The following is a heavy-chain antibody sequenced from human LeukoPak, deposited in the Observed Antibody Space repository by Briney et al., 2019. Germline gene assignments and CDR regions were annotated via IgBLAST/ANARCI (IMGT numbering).Heavy chain of an antibody. V-gene: IGHV4-4*07. CDR3: ARVSAVAANYYYYYMDV. D-gene: IGHD6-19*01. CDR2: IYTSGST. Sequence: PSETLSLTCTVSGGSISSYYWSWIRQPAGKGLEWIGRIYTSGSTNYNPSLKSRVTMSVDTSKNLFSLKLSSVTAADPAVYYCARVSAVAANYYYYYMDVWGKGTTVTVSS. CDR1: GGSISSYY. J-gene: IGHJ6*03.